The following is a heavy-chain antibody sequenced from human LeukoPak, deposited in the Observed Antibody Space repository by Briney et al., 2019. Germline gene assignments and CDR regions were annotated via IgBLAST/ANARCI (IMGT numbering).Heavy chain of an antibody. D-gene: IGHD6-19*01. V-gene: IGHV4-34*01. CDR2: INHGGST. J-gene: IGHJ4*02. CDR3: ARIYSSGWFDY. Sequence: SETLSLTCAVYGGSFSGYYWSWIRQPPGKGLEWIGEINHGGSTNYNPSLKSRVTISVDTSKNQFSLKLSSVTAADTAVYYCARIYSSGWFDYWGQGTLVTVSS. CDR1: GGSFSGYY.